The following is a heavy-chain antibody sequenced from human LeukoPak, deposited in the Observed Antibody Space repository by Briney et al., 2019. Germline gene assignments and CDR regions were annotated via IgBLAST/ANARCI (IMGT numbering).Heavy chain of an antibody. V-gene: IGHV1-18*01. CDR1: GYTFTSYG. Sequence: ASVKVSCKASGYTFTSYGISWVRQAPGQGLEWMGWISAYNGNTNYAQKLQGRVTMTTDTSTSTAYMELRSLRSDDTAVYYCARITGTTYYYYYYGMGVWGQGTTVTVSS. CDR2: ISAYNGNT. CDR3: ARITGTTYYYYYYGMGV. J-gene: IGHJ6*02. D-gene: IGHD1-20*01.